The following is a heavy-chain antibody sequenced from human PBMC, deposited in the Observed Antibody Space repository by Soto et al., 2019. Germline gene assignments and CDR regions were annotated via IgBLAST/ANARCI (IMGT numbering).Heavy chain of an antibody. CDR1: GYTLTIYQ. CDR2: INPSGGST. CDR3: ASDRPVWELAHSWFAL. J-gene: IGHJ5*02. Sequence: QVQLVQSGAEVKKPGASVKVSCKASGYTLTIYQMHWVRQAPGQGLEWMGKINPSGGSTTYAQKFQGRPSMTSTTSTSTVFTELSSLRSVDTAVYYCASDRPVWELAHSWFALRGQGTPVTVSS. V-gene: IGHV1-46*01. D-gene: IGHD1-26*01.